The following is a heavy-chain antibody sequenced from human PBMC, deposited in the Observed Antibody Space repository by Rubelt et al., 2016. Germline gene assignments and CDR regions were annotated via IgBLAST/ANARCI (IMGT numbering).Heavy chain of an antibody. CDR2: IIPIFGTA. CDR3: AREPSPGIAAAGTSRWFDP. J-gene: IGHJ5*02. V-gene: IGHV1-69*01. D-gene: IGHD6-13*01. Sequence: GGIIPIFGTANYAQKFQGRVTITADESTSTAYMELSSLRPEDTAVYYCAREPSPGIAAAGTSRWFDPWGQGTLVTVSS.